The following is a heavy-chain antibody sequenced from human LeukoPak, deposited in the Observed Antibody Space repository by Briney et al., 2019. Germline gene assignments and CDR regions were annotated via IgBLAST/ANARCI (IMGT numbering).Heavy chain of an antibody. CDR2: IYWNDDK. CDR1: GFSLRTRGEG. Sequence: SGPTLVKPAQTLTLTCTFSGFSLRTRGEGVGWIRRPPGKALEWLSLIYWNDDKRYSTSLKSRLTITKDTSKNQVVLTMTNMDPVDTATYYCAHRRFLDSSGYFDYWGQGTLVTVSS. J-gene: IGHJ4*02. V-gene: IGHV2-5*01. CDR3: AHRRFLDSSGYFDY. D-gene: IGHD3-22*01.